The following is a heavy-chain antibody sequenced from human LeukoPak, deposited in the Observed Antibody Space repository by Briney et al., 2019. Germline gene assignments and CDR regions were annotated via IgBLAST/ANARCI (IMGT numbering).Heavy chain of an antibody. CDR3: AKEDYGDYCFDY. CDR2: IKEDGSKK. V-gene: IGHV3-7*01. CDR1: GFTFSGCW. D-gene: IGHD4-17*01. Sequence: GGSLRLSCAASGFTFSGCWMTWVRQAPGKGLEWVANIKEDGSKKNYVDSVKGRFTIFRDNAKNSLYLQMNSLRAEDTAVYYCAKEDYGDYCFDYWGQGTLVTVSS. J-gene: IGHJ4*02.